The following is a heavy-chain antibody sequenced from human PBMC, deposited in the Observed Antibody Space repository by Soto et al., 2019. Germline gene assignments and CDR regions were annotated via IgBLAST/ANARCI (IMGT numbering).Heavy chain of an antibody. CDR2: LDSGGDT. J-gene: IGHJ6*02. V-gene: IGHV3-53*04. D-gene: IGHD3-10*01. CDR3: ARDGPYYYASRMDV. Sequence: EVQLVESGGGLVQPGGSLRLSCAASGIPVSSNYMTWVRQAPGKGLEWVSVLDSGGDTYYANSVKGRFTISRHDSTNTLFLQMNSLTPEDTAVYYCARDGPYYYASRMDVWGQGTTVTVSS. CDR1: GIPVSSNY.